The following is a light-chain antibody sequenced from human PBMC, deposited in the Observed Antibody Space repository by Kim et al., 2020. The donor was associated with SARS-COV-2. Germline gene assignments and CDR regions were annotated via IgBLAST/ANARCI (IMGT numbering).Light chain of an antibody. CDR1: QSIGSS. CDR3: QQYNNWPYT. V-gene: IGKV3-15*01. Sequence: EKVMTQSPVTLSVSPGERATLSCRASQSIGSSLAWYQQKPGQAPRLLIYGASTRATGIPASFSGSGSGTEFTLTISSLQSEDFAVYYCQQYNNWPYTFGQGNKLEIK. CDR2: GAS. J-gene: IGKJ2*01.